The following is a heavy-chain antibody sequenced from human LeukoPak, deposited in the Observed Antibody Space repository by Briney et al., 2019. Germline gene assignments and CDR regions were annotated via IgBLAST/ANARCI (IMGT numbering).Heavy chain of an antibody. J-gene: IGHJ5*02. D-gene: IGHD3-10*01. CDR1: GYTFTSYD. Sequence: ASVKVSCKASGYTFTSYDINWVRQATGQGLEWMGWMNPNSGNTGYAQKFQGRVTMTRNTSISTAYMELSSLRSEDTAVYYCAASITMVRGNWFDPWGQGTLVTVSS. V-gene: IGHV1-8*01. CDR3: AASITMVRGNWFDP. CDR2: MNPNSGNT.